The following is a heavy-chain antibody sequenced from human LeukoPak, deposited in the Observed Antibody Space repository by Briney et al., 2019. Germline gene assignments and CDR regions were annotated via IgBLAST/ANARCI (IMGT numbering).Heavy chain of an antibody. CDR2: ISSSSSYI. D-gene: IGHD5-18*01. CDR3: ARPDTAMVRGYYFDY. J-gene: IGHJ4*02. V-gene: IGHV3-21*01. Sequence: GGSLRLSCAASGFTFSGYAMNWVRQAPGKGLEWVSSISSSSSYIYYADSVKGRFTISRDNAKNSLYLQMNSLRAEDTAVYYCARPDTAMVRGYYFDYWGQGTLVTVSS. CDR1: GFTFSGYA.